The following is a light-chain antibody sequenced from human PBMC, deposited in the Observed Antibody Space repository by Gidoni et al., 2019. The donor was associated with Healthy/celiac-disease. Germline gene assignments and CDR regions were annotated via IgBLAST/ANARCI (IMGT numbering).Light chain of an antibody. CDR2: DAS. V-gene: IGKV3-11*01. CDR3: QQRSNWPPLT. CDR1: QSVSSY. J-gene: IGKJ4*01. Sequence: IVFPQSPATLSLSPGERATLSCSASQSVSSYFGWYQQKPGQAPRLLIYDASTRDTGMPARFSGSGSGTDFTLTISSLEPEDFAVDYCQQRSNWPPLTFGGGTKVEIK.